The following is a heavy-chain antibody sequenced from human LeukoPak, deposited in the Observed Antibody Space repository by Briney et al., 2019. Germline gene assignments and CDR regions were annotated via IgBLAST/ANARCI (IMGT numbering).Heavy chain of an antibody. CDR1: GGSISSYY. J-gene: IGHJ3*02. D-gene: IGHD5-18*01. Sequence: SETLSLTCTVSGGSISSYYWSWIRQPAGKGLEWIGRIYTSGSTNYNPSLKSRVTMSVDTSKNQFSLKLSSVTAADTAVYYCARDPPVAPALVVFDIWAQGTMVTVSS. V-gene: IGHV4-4*07. CDR2: IYTSGST. CDR3: ARDPPVAPALVVFDI.